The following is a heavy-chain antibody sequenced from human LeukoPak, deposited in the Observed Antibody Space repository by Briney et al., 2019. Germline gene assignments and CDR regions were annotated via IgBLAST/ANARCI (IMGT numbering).Heavy chain of an antibody. J-gene: IGHJ3*02. CDR2: ISGSGGST. V-gene: IGHV3-23*01. CDR1: GFTFSSYA. D-gene: IGHD2-8*01. Sequence: PGGSLRLSCAASGFTFSSYAMSWVRQAPGKGLEWVSAISGSGGSTYYADSVKGRFTISRDNSKNTLYLQMNSLRAEDTAVYYCARGSRDCANGVCYAFDIWGQGTVVIVSS. CDR3: ARGSRDCANGVCYAFDI.